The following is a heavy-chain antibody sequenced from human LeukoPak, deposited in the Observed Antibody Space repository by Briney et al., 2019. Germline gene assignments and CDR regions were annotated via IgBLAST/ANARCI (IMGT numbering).Heavy chain of an antibody. CDR2: ISGSGSTA. CDR3: AKESGQYDY. Sequence: PGGSLRPSCGASGFTFRDYAMSWVRQAPGKGLEWVSTISGSGSTAYYADLVRGRFTISRDNSKNTLYLQMNSLRAEDTAVYYCAKESGQYDYWGQGTLVTVSS. V-gene: IGHV3-23*01. J-gene: IGHJ4*02. D-gene: IGHD3-3*01. CDR1: GFTFRDYA.